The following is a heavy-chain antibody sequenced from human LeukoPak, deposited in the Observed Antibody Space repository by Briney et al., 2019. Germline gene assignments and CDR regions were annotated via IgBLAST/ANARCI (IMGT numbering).Heavy chain of an antibody. D-gene: IGHD3-22*01. J-gene: IGHJ3*02. CDR3: ARDLTRYYYYDSSGSTDAFDI. CDR1: GGPISSYY. V-gene: IGHV4-4*07. Sequence: SETLSLTCTVSGGPISSYYWSWIRQPAGKGLEWIGRIYTSGSTNYNPSLKSRVTMSVDTSKNQFSLKLSSVTAADTAVYYCARDLTRYYYYDSSGSTDAFDIWGQGTMVTVSS. CDR2: IYTSGST.